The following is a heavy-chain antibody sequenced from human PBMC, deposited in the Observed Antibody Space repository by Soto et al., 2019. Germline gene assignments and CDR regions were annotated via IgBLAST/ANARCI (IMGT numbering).Heavy chain of an antibody. Sequence: PSETLSLTCTVSGDSISNGGYYWSWIRQPPGKGLEWIGYIYYSGSTNYNPSLKSRVTISVDTSKNQFSLKLSSVTAADTAVYYCARLVVAAADNWFDPWGQGTQVTVSS. D-gene: IGHD2-15*01. J-gene: IGHJ5*02. V-gene: IGHV4-61*08. CDR2: IYYSGST. CDR3: ARLVVAAADNWFDP. CDR1: GDSISNGGYY.